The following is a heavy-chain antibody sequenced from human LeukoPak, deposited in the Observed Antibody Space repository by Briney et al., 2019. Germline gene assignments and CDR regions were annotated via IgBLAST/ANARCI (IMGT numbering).Heavy chain of an antibody. CDR2: ISAYNGNT. CDR3: ARDRDWAGDFDI. J-gene: IGHJ3*02. Sequence: GASVKVSCKASGYTFTSYGISWVRQAPGQGLEWMGWISAYNGNTNYAQKLQGRVTMTIDTSTSKAYMEPRSLRSDDPAVYYCARDRDWAGDFDIWGQGTMVTVSS. V-gene: IGHV1-18*01. D-gene: IGHD6-19*01. CDR1: GYTFTSYG.